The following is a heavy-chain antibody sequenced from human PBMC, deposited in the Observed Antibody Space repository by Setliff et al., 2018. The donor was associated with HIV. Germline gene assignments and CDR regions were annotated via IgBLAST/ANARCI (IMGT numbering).Heavy chain of an antibody. CDR1: GYTFTGYY. Sequence: VASVKVSCKASGYTFTGYYMHWVRQAPGQGLEWMGWINPNSGGTNYAQKFQGWVTMTRDTSISTAYMELSRLRSDDTAVYYCARAVPNYYDSSGLFDYWGQGTLVTVS. J-gene: IGHJ4*02. D-gene: IGHD3-22*01. CDR3: ARAVPNYYDSSGLFDY. CDR2: INPNSGGT. V-gene: IGHV1-2*04.